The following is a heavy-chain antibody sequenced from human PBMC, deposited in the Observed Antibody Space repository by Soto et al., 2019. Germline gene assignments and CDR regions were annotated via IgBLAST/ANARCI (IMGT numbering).Heavy chain of an antibody. J-gene: IGHJ3*02. Sequence: GGSLRLSCAASGFTFSSYWIHWVRQAPGKGLVWVSRINSDGSRTNYADSVKGRFTISRDNAKNTLYLQMNSLRAEETAVYYCARGVRGAYGLDIWGQGIMVTVSS. V-gene: IGHV3-74*01. CDR3: ARGVRGAYGLDI. CDR2: INSDGSRT. D-gene: IGHD2-21*01. CDR1: GFTFSSYW.